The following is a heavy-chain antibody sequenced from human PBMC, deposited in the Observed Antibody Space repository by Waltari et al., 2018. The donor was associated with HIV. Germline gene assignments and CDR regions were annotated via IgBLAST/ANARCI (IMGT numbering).Heavy chain of an antibody. Sequence: EVQLVESGGGLVKPGGSLRLSCAASGFTFSSYSMHWVRQAPGKGREVVSSISTSSSYIYYADSVKGRFTISRDKAKNSLYLQMNSLRAEDTAVYYCATKPSGSGSYYTIVDYWGQGTLVTVSS. V-gene: IGHV3-21*01. D-gene: IGHD3-10*01. CDR1: GFTFSSYS. CDR2: ISTSSSYI. CDR3: ATKPSGSGSYYTIVDY. J-gene: IGHJ4*02.